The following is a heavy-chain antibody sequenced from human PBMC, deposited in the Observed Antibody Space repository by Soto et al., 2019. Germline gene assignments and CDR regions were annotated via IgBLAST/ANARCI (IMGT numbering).Heavy chain of an antibody. Sequence: LSLTCTVSDGSISSYYWSWIRQPPGKGLEWIGYIYGTGTTNYSPSLTNRVTISVDMSKNQFSLRLSSVTAADTAVYYCAGFSSGTYLFDLWGQGTPVTVSS. CDR1: DGSISSYY. D-gene: IGHD1-26*01. CDR3: AGFSSGTYLFDL. V-gene: IGHV4-59*01. J-gene: IGHJ5*02. CDR2: IYGTGTT.